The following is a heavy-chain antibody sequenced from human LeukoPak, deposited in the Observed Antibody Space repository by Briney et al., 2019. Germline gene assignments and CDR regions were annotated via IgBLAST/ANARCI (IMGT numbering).Heavy chain of an antibody. J-gene: IGHJ4*02. CDR1: GGSVSSTSYY. Sequence: SETLSLTCTVSGGSVSSTSYYWGWIRQPPGKGLEWIGFIYYSGSTNYNSSLKSRVTISVDTSKNQFSLKLSSVTAADTAVYYCARRVGAVAGTGSFDYWGQGTLITVSS. V-gene: IGHV4-61*05. CDR3: ARRVGAVAGTGSFDY. D-gene: IGHD6-19*01. CDR2: IYYSGST.